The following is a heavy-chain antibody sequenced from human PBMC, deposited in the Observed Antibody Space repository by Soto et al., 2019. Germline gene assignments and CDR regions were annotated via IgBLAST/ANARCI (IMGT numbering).Heavy chain of an antibody. CDR1: GFTFSSYA. V-gene: IGHV3-30-3*01. CDR3: ARGTMITFGGVKPL. CDR2: ISYDGSNK. J-gene: IGHJ3*01. Sequence: QVQLVEAGGGVVQPGRSLRLSCAASGFTFSSYAMHWVRQAPGKGLEWVAVISYDGSNKYYADSVKGRFTISRDNSKNSLYLQMNSLRAEDTAVYYCARGTMITFGGVKPLWGQGTMVTVSS. D-gene: IGHD3-16*01.